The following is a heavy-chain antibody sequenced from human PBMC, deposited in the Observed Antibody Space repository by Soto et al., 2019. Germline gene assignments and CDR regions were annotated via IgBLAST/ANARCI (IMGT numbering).Heavy chain of an antibody. J-gene: IGHJ6*02. V-gene: IGHV1-8*01. D-gene: IGHD3-3*02. Sequence: GASVKVSCKASGYTFTSCDINWVRQATGQGLEWMGWMNPNSGNTGYAQKFQGRVTMTRNTSISTAYMELSSLRSEDTAVYYCARYGAFIDGMDVWGQGTTVTVS. CDR3: ARYGAFIDGMDV. CDR1: GYTFTSCD. CDR2: MNPNSGNT.